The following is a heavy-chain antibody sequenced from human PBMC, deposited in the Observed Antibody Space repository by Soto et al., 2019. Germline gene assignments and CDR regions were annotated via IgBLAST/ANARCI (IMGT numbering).Heavy chain of an antibody. Sequence: QVQLQESGPGLVKPSQTLSLTCTVSGGSISSGGYYWSWIRQHPGKGLEWIGYIYYSGSTYYNPSLKGRVTISVDTSKNQFSLKLSSVTAADTAVYYCAREGGSSSWYNWFDPWGQGTLVTVSS. CDR1: GGSISSGGYY. V-gene: IGHV4-31*03. J-gene: IGHJ5*02. CDR3: AREGGSSSWYNWFDP. D-gene: IGHD6-13*01. CDR2: IYYSGST.